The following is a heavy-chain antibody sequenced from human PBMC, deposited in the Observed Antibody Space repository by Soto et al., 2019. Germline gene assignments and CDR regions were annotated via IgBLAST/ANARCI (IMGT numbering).Heavy chain of an antibody. CDR1: GGSFSGYY. D-gene: IGHD3-3*01. CDR2: INHSGST. CDR3: ARGAITIFGVVISLSYNWFDP. J-gene: IGHJ5*02. Sequence: QSQTLSLTCAVYGGSFSGYYWSWIRQPPGKGLEWIGEINHSGSTNYNPSLKSRVTISVDTSKNQFSLKLSSVTAADTAVYYCARGAITIFGVVISLSYNWFDPWGQGTLVTVSS. V-gene: IGHV4-34*01.